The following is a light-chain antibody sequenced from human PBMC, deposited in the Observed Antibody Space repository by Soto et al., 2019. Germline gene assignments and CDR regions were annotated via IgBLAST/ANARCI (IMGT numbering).Light chain of an antibody. CDR1: QSVSSSY. CDR2: GAS. CDR3: QQYGSSPLT. V-gene: IGKV3-20*01. J-gene: IGKJ3*01. Sequence: EIVLTQSPGTLSLSPGERATLSCRASQSVSSSYLAWYPQKPGQAPRLLIYGASSRATGIPDRFSGSGSGTDFTLTISRLEPADFAVYYGQQYGSSPLTFGPGTKVDIK.